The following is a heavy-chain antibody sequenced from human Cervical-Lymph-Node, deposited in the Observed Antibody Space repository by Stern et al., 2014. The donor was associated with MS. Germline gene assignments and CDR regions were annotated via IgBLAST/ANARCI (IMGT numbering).Heavy chain of an antibody. D-gene: IGHD1-26*01. CDR1: GLTFRKYG. CDR2: IRSEIYGGTT. Sequence: VQLVQSGGGLVQPGRSLRLSCTTSGLTFRKYGMNWFRQNPGKGQQWVGFIRSEIYGGTTEYSAFVKDRFIISRDDSKNITYLQMNSLKNEDTAVYYCTVGVWNLWGQGTLVTVSS. V-gene: IGHV3-49*03. J-gene: IGHJ5*02. CDR3: TVGVWNL.